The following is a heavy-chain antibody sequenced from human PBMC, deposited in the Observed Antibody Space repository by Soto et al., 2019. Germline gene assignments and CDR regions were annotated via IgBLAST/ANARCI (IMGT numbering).Heavy chain of an antibody. CDR1: GGSFSGYY. CDR3: AGQKIVVVPAAKVPGIDY. J-gene: IGHJ4*01. D-gene: IGHD2-2*01. Sequence: SETLSLTCAVYGGSFSGYYWSWIRQPPGKGLEWIGEMNHSGSTNYNPSLKSRVTISVDTSKNQFSLKLSSVTAADTAVYYCAGQKIVVVPAAKVPGIDYWGRGTLVTVSS. CDR2: MNHSGST. V-gene: IGHV4-34*01.